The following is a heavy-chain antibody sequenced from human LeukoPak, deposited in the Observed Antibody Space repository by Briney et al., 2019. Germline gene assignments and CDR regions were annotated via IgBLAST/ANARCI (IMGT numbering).Heavy chain of an antibody. CDR2: IYYSGST. Sequence: PSETLSLTCTVSGGSISSYYWSWIRQPPGKGLGWIGYIYYSGSTNYNPSLKSRVTISVDTSKNQFSLKLSSVTAADTAVYYCARVETSGFLEWLLFWYFDLWGRGILVTVSS. V-gene: IGHV4-59*12. CDR3: ARVETSGFLEWLLFWYFDL. J-gene: IGHJ2*01. D-gene: IGHD3-3*01. CDR1: GGSISSYY.